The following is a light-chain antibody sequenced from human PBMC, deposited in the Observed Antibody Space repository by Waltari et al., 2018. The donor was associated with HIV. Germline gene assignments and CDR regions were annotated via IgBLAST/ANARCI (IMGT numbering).Light chain of an antibody. CDR1: SSDVGGYNH. J-gene: IGLJ3*02. CDR2: DVS. Sequence: QSALTQPASVSGSPGQSLTISCTGTSSDVGGYNHVSWYQQHPGKAPKFMIYDVSKRPSGVSNRFSGSKSGNTASLTISGLQAEDEADYYCSSYTSSSTWVFGGGTKLTVL. CDR3: SSYTSSSTWV. V-gene: IGLV2-14*01.